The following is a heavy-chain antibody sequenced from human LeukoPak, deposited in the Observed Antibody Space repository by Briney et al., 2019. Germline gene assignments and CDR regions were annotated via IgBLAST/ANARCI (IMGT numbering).Heavy chain of an antibody. D-gene: IGHD2-8*02. Sequence: PGGSLRLSCAASGFTFSTYSMNWVRQAPGKGPEWVSYISSSSSTIYYADSVKGRFTISRDNAKNTLYLQMNSLRADDTAVYYCSWDHTGKEDIWGQGTMVTVSS. J-gene: IGHJ3*02. CDR3: SWDHTGKEDI. V-gene: IGHV3-48*04. CDR1: GFTFSTYS. CDR2: ISSSSSTI.